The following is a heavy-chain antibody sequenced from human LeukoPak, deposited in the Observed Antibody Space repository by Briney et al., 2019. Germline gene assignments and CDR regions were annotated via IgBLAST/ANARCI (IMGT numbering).Heavy chain of an antibody. Sequence: GGSLRLSCAASGFTFSSYWMSWVRQAPGKGLEWVANIKQDGSEKYYVDSVKGRFTISRDNAKNSLYLQMNSLRAEDTAVYYCAKDADVVVITPFDCWGQGTLVTVSS. D-gene: IGHD3-22*01. J-gene: IGHJ4*02. CDR3: AKDADVVVITPFDC. V-gene: IGHV3-7*03. CDR2: IKQDGSEK. CDR1: GFTFSSYW.